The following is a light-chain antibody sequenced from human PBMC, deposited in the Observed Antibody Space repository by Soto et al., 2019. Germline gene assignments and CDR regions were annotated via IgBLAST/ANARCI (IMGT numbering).Light chain of an antibody. Sequence: QSALTQPRSVSGSPGQSVTISCTGTNSDVGGYNYVSWYQQYPGKAPKLMISGVSERPSGVPDRFSGSKSGNTASLTISGLQAEDEADYYCCSYTSSSTVFGGGTKVTVL. CDR3: CSYTSSSTV. V-gene: IGLV2-11*01. CDR1: NSDVGGYNY. CDR2: GVS. J-gene: IGLJ2*01.